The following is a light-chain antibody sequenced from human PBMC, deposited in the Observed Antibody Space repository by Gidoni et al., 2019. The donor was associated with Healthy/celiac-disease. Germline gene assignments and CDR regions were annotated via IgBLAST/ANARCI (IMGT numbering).Light chain of an antibody. CDR3: QQYYSYPWT. J-gene: IGKJ1*01. CDR2: AAS. CDR1: QSISSY. V-gene: IGKV1-8*01. Sequence: AIRMLQSPSSFSASTGDRVTITCRASQSISSYLAWYQQKPGKAPKLLIYAASTVQSGVPSRFSDSGSGTDFTLTISCLQSEDFATYYCQQYYSYPWTFGQGTKVEIK.